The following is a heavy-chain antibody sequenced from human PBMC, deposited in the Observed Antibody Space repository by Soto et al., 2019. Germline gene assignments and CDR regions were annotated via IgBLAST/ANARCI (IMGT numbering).Heavy chain of an antibody. J-gene: IGHJ4*02. V-gene: IGHV3-48*03. Sequence: EVQLVESGGGWVQPGGSLRLSCAAPAFIFIGYEMNWVRQAPGKGLEWISYISNSGTTVKYADSVKGRFTVSRDNAKKSLYLQMHSLRVEDTAVYFWARARGGGFDDDFDHWGQGTLVTVSS. D-gene: IGHD2-15*01. CDR1: AFIFIGYE. CDR3: ARARGGGFDDDFDH. CDR2: ISNSGTTV.